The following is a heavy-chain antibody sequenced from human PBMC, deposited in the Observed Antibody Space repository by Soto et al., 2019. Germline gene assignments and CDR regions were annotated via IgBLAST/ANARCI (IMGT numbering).Heavy chain of an antibody. CDR3: ARGVVYYDFWSGYNPMFDP. J-gene: IGHJ5*02. CDR2: IYYSGST. Sequence: PSETLSLTCTVSGGSISSYYWSWIRQPPGKGLEWIGYIYYSGSTNYNPSLKSRVTISVDTSKNQFSLKLSSVTAADTAVYYCARGVVYYDFWSGYNPMFDPWGQGTLVTVSS. V-gene: IGHV4-59*01. CDR1: GGSISSYY. D-gene: IGHD3-3*01.